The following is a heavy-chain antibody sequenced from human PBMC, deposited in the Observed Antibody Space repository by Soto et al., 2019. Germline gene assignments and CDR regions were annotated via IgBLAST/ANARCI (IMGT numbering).Heavy chain of an antibody. D-gene: IGHD5-18*01. J-gene: IGHJ4*02. Sequence: PGGSLRLSCAASGFTFSSYWMHWVRQAPGKGLVWVSRINSDGSSTSYADSVKGRFTISRDNAKNTLYLQMNSLRAEDTAVYYCAREDTAMVKYIDYWGQGTLVTVSS. CDR1: GFTFSSYW. CDR3: AREDTAMVKYIDY. V-gene: IGHV3-74*01. CDR2: INSDGSST.